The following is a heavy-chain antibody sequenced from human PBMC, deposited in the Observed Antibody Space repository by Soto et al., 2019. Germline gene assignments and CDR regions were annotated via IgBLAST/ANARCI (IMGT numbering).Heavy chain of an antibody. V-gene: IGHV3-30*18. CDR1: GFTLSSYG. D-gene: IGHD5-12*01. Sequence: GGSLRLSCAASGFTLSSYGMHWVRQAPGKGLEWVAVISYDGSNKYYADSVKGRFTISRDNSKNTLYLQMNSLGAEDTAVYYCAKNYGGYVSIDYWGQGTLVTVSS. CDR3: AKNYGGYVSIDY. CDR2: ISYDGSNK. J-gene: IGHJ4*02.